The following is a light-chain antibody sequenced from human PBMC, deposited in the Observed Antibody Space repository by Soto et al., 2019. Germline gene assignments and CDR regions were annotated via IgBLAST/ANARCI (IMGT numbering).Light chain of an antibody. CDR1: QSISSW. Sequence: DLPMTQSPSTLSASVGDRVTITCRASQSISSWLAWYQQKPGKAPKLLIYDASSLESGVPSRFGGSGSGTEFTLTISSLQPDDFATYYCQQYNSYWTFGQGTKVEIK. CDR2: DAS. CDR3: QQYNSYWT. V-gene: IGKV1-5*01. J-gene: IGKJ1*01.